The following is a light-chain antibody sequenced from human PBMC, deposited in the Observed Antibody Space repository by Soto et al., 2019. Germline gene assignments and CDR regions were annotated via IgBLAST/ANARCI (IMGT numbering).Light chain of an antibody. CDR2: AAS. CDR1: QSISNH. J-gene: IGKJ2*01. CDR3: QQSYIMSEGYT. Sequence: DIQVTQSPSSLSASAGNRVTITCRASQSISNHLNWYQQKPGKAPKLLIYAASSLQSGVPSRFSDSESGTDFTLTITSLQPENFATYYCQQSYIMSEGYTFGQGTKLEIK. V-gene: IGKV1-39*01.